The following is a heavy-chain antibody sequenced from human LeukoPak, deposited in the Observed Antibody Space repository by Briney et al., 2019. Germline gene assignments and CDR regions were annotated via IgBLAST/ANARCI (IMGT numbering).Heavy chain of an antibody. D-gene: IGHD3-9*01. CDR1: GYTFTGYY. Sequence: ASVKVSCKASGYTFTGYYMHWVRQAPGQGLERMGWINPNSGDTNYAQRFQGRVTMTRDTSISTAYMELSRLRSDDTAVYYCARGPHGRIYDILTGFDYWGQGTLVTVSS. CDR2: INPNSGDT. J-gene: IGHJ4*02. CDR3: ARGPHGRIYDILTGFDY. V-gene: IGHV1-2*02.